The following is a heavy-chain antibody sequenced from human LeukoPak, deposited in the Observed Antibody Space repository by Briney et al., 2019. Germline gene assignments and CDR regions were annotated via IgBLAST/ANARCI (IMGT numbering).Heavy chain of an antibody. V-gene: IGHV4-39*07. J-gene: IGHJ4*02. CDR1: GGSISSSSYY. CDR3: ARRAGVVGATDY. D-gene: IGHD1-26*01. Sequence: KSSETLSLTCTVPGGSISSSSYYWGWIRQPPGKGLEWIGEINHSGSTNYNPSLKSRVTISVDTSKNQFSLKLSSVTAADTAVYYCARRAGVVGATDYWGQGTLVTVSS. CDR2: INHSGST.